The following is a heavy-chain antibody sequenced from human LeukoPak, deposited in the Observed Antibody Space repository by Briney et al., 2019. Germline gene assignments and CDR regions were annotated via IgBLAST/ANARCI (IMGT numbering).Heavy chain of an antibody. CDR3: ARDKKGYCSGGSCYPDAFDI. Sequence: ASVKVSCKASGYTFSDYGITWVRQAPGQGLEWMGWINPYNGNTNYAQTLQGRVTMTTDTSTSTAYMELRSLRSDDTAVYYCARDKKGYCSGGSCYPDAFDIWGQGTMVTVSS. CDR1: GYTFSDYG. D-gene: IGHD2-15*01. V-gene: IGHV1-18*01. CDR2: INPYNGNT. J-gene: IGHJ3*02.